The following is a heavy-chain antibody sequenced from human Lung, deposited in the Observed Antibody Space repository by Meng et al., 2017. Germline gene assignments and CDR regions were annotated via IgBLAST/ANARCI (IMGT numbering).Heavy chain of an antibody. CDR2: ISPYNGYT. V-gene: IGHV1-18*01. Sequence: QVTLMQSGAEVKKPGASVKVSCTASGYTFTTYGISWVRQAPGQGLEWMGWISPYNGYTSSIQKFQGRVTMTTDTSTSTAYMELMSLGSDDTAVYYCAILPHCTGGTCYPYDYWGQGTLVTVSS. D-gene: IGHD2-15*01. CDR3: AILPHCTGGTCYPYDY. J-gene: IGHJ4*02. CDR1: GYTFTTYG.